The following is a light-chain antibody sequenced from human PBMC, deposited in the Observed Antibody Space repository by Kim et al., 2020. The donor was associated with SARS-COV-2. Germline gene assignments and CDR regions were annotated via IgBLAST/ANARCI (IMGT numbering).Light chain of an antibody. Sequence: PGKTARITCEENNIASKRVHRYQEKPGRARVLVVCDDSDLRSGIPERFSGSKSGNTATLATRRVEAGDEADYYLQVWDSSSVHAVVFGGGTQLAVL. V-gene: IGLV3-21*03. CDR3: QVWDSSSVHAVV. CDR1: NIASKR. J-gene: IGLJ2*01. CDR2: DDS.